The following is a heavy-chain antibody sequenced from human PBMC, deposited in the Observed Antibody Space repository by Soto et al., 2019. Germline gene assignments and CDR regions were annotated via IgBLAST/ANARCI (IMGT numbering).Heavy chain of an antibody. D-gene: IGHD4-17*01. CDR2: INHSGST. J-gene: IGHJ4*02. CDR1: GGSFSGYY. Sequence: PSETLSLTCAVYGGSFSGYYWSWIRQPPGKGLEWIGEINHSGSTNYNPSLKSRVTISVDTSKNQFSLKLSSVTAADTAVYYCASLMTTVTTPDYRGQGTLVTVSS. CDR3: ASLMTTVTTPDY. V-gene: IGHV4-34*01.